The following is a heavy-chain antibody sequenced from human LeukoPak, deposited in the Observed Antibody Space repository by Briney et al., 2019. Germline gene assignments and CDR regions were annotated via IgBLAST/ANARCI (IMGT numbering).Heavy chain of an antibody. CDR3: ASEPSIAARNYYYYYMDV. D-gene: IGHD6-6*01. Sequence: PSGTLSLTRPVSGGSISSGSYYWSRIRQPAGKGLEWIRRIYTRGITNYNPSLKSRVTISVDTSKNQFSLKLSSVTAADTAVYYCASEPSIAARNYYYYYMDVWGKGTTVTVSS. CDR2: IYTRGIT. CDR1: GGSISSGSYY. J-gene: IGHJ6*03. V-gene: IGHV4-61*02.